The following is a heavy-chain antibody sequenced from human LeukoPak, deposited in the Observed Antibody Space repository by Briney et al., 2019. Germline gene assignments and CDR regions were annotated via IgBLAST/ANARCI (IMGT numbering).Heavy chain of an antibody. D-gene: IGHD5-24*01. CDR2: ISSSSTTI. CDR1: GFTFSNYN. J-gene: IGHJ5*02. Sequence: GGSLRLSCAASGFTFSNYNMNWVRQAPGKGLEWVSYISSSSTTIYYADSVKGRFTISRDTAKKSLYLQMNSLRAEDTAVYYCARVGATIRDNWFDPWGQGTLVTVSS. V-gene: IGHV3-48*01. CDR3: ARVGATIRDNWFDP.